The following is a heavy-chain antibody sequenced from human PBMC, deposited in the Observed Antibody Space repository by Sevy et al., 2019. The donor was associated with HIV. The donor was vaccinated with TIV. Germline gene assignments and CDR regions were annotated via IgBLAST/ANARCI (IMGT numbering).Heavy chain of an antibody. V-gene: IGHV4-61*01. CDR1: GGSVSSDTYY. CDR3: ARVGGLTDYGMDV. J-gene: IGHJ6*02. Sequence: SETLSLTCTVSGGSVSSDTYYWSWIRQPPGKGLECIGYIYYSGTTNYNPSLKCRVTISVDTSKNQFSLKLTSVTAADTALYYCARVGGLTDYGMDVWGQGTTVTVSS. D-gene: IGHD1-26*01. CDR2: IYYSGTT.